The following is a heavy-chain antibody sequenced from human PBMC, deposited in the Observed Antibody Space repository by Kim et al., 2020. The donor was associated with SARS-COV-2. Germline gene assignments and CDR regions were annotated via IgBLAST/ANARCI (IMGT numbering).Heavy chain of an antibody. CDR1: GGSFSGYY. V-gene: IGHV4-34*01. D-gene: IGHD3-9*01. CDR3: AVGYFGYFDY. Sequence: SETLSLTCAVYGGSFSGYYWSWIRQPPGKGLEWIGEINHSGSTNYNPSLKSRVTISVDTSKNQFSLKLSSVTAADTAVYYCAVGYFGYFDYWGQGTLVT. CDR2: INHSGST. J-gene: IGHJ4*02.